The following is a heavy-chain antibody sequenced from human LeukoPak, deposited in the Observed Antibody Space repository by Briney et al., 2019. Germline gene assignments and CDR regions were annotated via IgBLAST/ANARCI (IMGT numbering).Heavy chain of an antibody. CDR2: ISGSGGSGGTA. V-gene: IGHV3-23*01. Sequence: GESLTLSCAAYGSSFSSYAMSWVRQAPGKGLEWVSAISGSGGSGGTAYYADSVKGRFTISRDNSKNTLYLQMNSLRAEDTAVYYCAKGLLWFGEDYYYMDVWGKGTTVTVSS. CDR1: GSSFSSYA. CDR3: AKGLLWFGEDYYYMDV. J-gene: IGHJ6*03. D-gene: IGHD3-10*01.